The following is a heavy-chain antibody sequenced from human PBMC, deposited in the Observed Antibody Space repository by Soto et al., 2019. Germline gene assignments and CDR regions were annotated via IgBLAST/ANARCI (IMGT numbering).Heavy chain of an antibody. J-gene: IGHJ4*02. V-gene: IGHV4-59*01. CDR2: IHYSGST. Sequence: PSETLSLTCTVSGGSISSYYWSWIRQPPGKGLEWIGYIHYSGSTNYNPSLKSRVTISVDTSKNQFSLKLSSVTAADTAVYYCARGGRDGYNWVKYWGQGTLVTVSS. CDR1: GGSISSYY. CDR3: ARGGRDGYNWVKY. D-gene: IGHD5-12*01.